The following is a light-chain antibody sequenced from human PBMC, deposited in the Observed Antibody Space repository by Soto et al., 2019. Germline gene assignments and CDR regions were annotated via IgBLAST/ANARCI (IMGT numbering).Light chain of an antibody. CDR3: SSYAGSSNV. V-gene: IGLV2-8*01. J-gene: IGLJ1*01. Sequence: QSVLTQPPSASGSPGQSAAISCTGTSSDVGGYNYVPWYQQHPGKAPKLMIYEVNKRPSGVPDRFSGSKSGNTASLTVSGLQAEDEADYYCSSYAGSSNVFGTGTKVTVL. CDR1: SSDVGGYNY. CDR2: EVN.